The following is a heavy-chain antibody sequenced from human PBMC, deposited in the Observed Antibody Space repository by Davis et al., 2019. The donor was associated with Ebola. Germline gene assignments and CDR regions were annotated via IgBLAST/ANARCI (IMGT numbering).Heavy chain of an antibody. J-gene: IGHJ6*02. CDR2: IYYSGST. CDR1: GGSISSGGYY. D-gene: IGHD1-26*01. Sequence: SETLSLTCTVSGGSISSGGYYWSWIRQHPGKGLEWIGYIYYSGSTYYNPSLKSRVTISVDTSKNQFSLKLSSVTAADMAVYYCARVGILPGRHYGMDVWGQGTTVTVSS. V-gene: IGHV4-31*03. CDR3: ARVGILPGRHYGMDV.